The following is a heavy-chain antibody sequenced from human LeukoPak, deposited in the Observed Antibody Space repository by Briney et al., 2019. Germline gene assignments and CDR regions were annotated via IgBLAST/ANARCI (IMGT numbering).Heavy chain of an antibody. CDR1: GGSISSYY. CDR3: ARVSRYYGSGSLDP. D-gene: IGHD3-10*01. Sequence: SETLSLTCTVSGGSISSYYWSWIRQPAGKGLEWIGRIYTSGSTNYNPSLKSRVTMSVDTSKNQFSLKLSSVTAADTAVYYCARVSRYYGSGSLDPWGQGTLVTVSS. CDR2: IYTSGST. J-gene: IGHJ5*02. V-gene: IGHV4-4*07.